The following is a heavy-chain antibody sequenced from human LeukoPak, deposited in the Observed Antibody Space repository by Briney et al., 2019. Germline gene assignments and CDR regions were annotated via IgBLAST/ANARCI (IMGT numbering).Heavy chain of an antibody. CDR1: GYTFTGYY. Sequence: ASVKVSCKASGYTFTGYYMHWVRQAPGQGLGWMGIINPSGGSTSYAQKFQGRVTMTRDTSTSTVYMELSSLRSEDTAVYYCARAPDLELFDYWGQGTLVTVSS. J-gene: IGHJ4*02. D-gene: IGHD1-26*01. CDR3: ARAPDLELFDY. CDR2: INPSGGST. V-gene: IGHV1-46*01.